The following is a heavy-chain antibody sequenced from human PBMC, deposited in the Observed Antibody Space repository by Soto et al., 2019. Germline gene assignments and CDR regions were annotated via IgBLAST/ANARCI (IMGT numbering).Heavy chain of an antibody. CDR2: ISFSGAT. D-gene: IGHD3-9*01. Sequence: SETLSLTCTVSGVSITSYFWSWIRQTPGKGLDWIGSISFSGATYSNPSLKGRAALSVDTSENHLSLTLNSVTSADTAVYFCARDRRDGHKRYFEFWGQGNKVTVSS. CDR1: GVSITSYF. J-gene: IGHJ4*02. CDR3: ARDRRDGHKRYFEF. V-gene: IGHV4-59*01.